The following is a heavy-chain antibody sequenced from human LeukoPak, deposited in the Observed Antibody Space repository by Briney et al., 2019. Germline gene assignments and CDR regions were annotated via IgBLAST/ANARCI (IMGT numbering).Heavy chain of an antibody. CDR3: ARDSDY. CDR1: GFTFSSYS. V-gene: IGHV3-48*01. Sequence: GGSLRLSCAASGFTFSSYSMNWVCQAPGKGLEWVSYISSSSSTIYYADSVKGRFTISRDNAKNSLYLQMNSLRAEDTAVYYCARDSDYWGQGTLVTVSS. CDR2: ISSSSSTI. J-gene: IGHJ4*02.